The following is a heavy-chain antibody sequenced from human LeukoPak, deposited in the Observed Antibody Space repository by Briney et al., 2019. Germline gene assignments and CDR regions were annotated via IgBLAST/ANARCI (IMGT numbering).Heavy chain of an antibody. CDR3: ARGLGWPYFDY. CDR2: TYYRSKWYN. J-gene: IGHJ4*02. CDR1: GDSVSRDSIA. D-gene: IGHD5-24*01. Sequence: SQTLSLTCAISGDSVSRDSIAWNWIRQSPSRGLEWLGRTYYRSKWYNDYAVSVKSRITINPDTSKNQFSLQLNSVTPEDTAVYYCARGLGWPYFDYWGQGTLVTVSS. V-gene: IGHV6-1*01.